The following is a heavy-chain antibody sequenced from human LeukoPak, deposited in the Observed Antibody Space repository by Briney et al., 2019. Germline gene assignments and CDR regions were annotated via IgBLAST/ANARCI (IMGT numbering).Heavy chain of an antibody. CDR3: ARGLGWPYFDY. CDR2: TYYRSKWYN. J-gene: IGHJ4*02. CDR1: GDSVSRDSIA. D-gene: IGHD5-24*01. Sequence: SQTLSLTCAISGDSVSRDSIAWNWIRQSPSRGLEWLGRTYYRSKWYNDYAVSVKSRITINPDTSKNQFSLQLNSVTPEDTAVYYCARGLGWPYFDYWGQGTLVTVSS. V-gene: IGHV6-1*01.